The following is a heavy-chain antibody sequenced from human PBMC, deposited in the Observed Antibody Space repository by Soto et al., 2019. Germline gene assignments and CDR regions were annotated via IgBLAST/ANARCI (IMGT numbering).Heavy chain of an antibody. CDR1: GYTFTSYD. CDR3: AADDDDSSGYTLDY. CDR2: MNPNSGNT. V-gene: IGHV1-8*01. Sequence: ASVKVSCKASGYTFTSYDINWVRQATGQGLEWMGWMNPNSGNTGYAQKFQGRVTMTRNTSISTAYMELSSLRSEDTAVYYCAADDDDSSGYTLDYWGQGTLVTVSS. D-gene: IGHD3-22*01. J-gene: IGHJ4*02.